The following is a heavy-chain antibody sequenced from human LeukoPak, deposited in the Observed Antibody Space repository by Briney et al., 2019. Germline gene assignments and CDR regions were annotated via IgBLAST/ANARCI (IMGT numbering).Heavy chain of an antibody. CDR2: ISYDGSNK. CDR3: AKVSRSIAVAGTNYYYGMDV. J-gene: IGHJ6*02. CDR1: GFTFSSYG. Sequence: PGRSLRLSCAASGFTFSSYGMHWVRQAPGKGLEWMAVISYDGSNKYYADSVKGRFTISRDNSKNTLYLQMNSLRAEDTAVYYCAKVSRSIAVAGTNYYYGMDVWGQGTTVTVSS. D-gene: IGHD6-19*01. V-gene: IGHV3-30*18.